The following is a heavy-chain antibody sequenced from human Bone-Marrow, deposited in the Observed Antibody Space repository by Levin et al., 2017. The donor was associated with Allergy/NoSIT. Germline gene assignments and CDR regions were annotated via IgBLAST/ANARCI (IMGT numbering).Heavy chain of an antibody. Sequence: PGGSLRLSCAASGFTSSRYAMAWVRQAPGQGLEWVSGMSGSGGRTVYADSVKGRFTISRDNSKNIMYLQMNSLRVEDTALYYCAREDNWNYDYWGQGTLVTVSS. CDR2: MSGSGGRT. V-gene: IGHV3-23*01. J-gene: IGHJ4*02. CDR1: GFTSSRYA. CDR3: AREDNWNYDY. D-gene: IGHD1-7*01.